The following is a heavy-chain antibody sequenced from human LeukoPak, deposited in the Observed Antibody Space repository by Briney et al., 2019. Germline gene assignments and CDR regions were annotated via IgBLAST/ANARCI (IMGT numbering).Heavy chain of an antibody. V-gene: IGHV4-31*03. CDR1: GGSISSGGYY. CDR3: ARDRTGYCSSTSCARGAFDI. J-gene: IGHJ3*02. D-gene: IGHD2-2*01. CDR2: IYYSGSA. Sequence: SQTLSLTCTVSGGSISSGGYYWSWIRQHPGKGLEWIGYIYYSGSAYYNPSLKSRVTVSVDTSKNQFSLKLSSVTAADTAVYYCARDRTGYCSSTSCARGAFDIWGQGTMVTVSS.